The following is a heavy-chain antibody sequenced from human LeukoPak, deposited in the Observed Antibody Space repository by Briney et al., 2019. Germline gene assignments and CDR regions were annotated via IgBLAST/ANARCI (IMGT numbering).Heavy chain of an antibody. Sequence: SETLSLTCTVSGVSIKNYYWSWIRQSSERGLEWIGYVHNSGATNYNPSLESRVTMSIDTSRSQFSLILNSVTAADTADYYCARLGSSSDCWGQGTLVTVST. J-gene: IGHJ4*02. D-gene: IGHD1-26*01. V-gene: IGHV4-59*13. CDR2: VHNSGAT. CDR1: GVSIKNYY. CDR3: ARLGSSSDC.